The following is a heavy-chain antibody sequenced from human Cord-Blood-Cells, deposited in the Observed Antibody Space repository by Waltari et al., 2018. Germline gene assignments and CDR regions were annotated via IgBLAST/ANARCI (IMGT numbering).Heavy chain of an antibody. D-gene: IGHD2-15*01. CDR2: IKSKTDGGTT. CDR3: SRSYSL. V-gene: IGHV3-15*01. J-gene: IGHJ3*01. Sequence: QAPGKGLEWVGRIKSKTDGGTTDYAAPVKGRFTISRDDSKNTLYLQMNSLKTEDTAMYYCSRSYSLWGQGTMVTVSS.